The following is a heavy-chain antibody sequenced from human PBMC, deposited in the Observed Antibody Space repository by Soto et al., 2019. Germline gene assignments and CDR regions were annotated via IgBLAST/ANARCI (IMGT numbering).Heavy chain of an antibody. D-gene: IGHD1-26*01. CDR1: GFSLSTSGVG. CDR3: ARSRYSNAWYHKATFDF. Sequence: QITLKESGPSLIKPTQTLTLTCTFSGFSLSTSGVGMGWIRQPPGKALEWLALIYWDDDVRYSPSLNSRLTVTKDTSKNQVLLTMTNMDPVDTATYYCARSRYSNAWYHKATFDFWGQGTLVSVSS. CDR2: IYWDDDV. V-gene: IGHV2-5*02. J-gene: IGHJ4*02.